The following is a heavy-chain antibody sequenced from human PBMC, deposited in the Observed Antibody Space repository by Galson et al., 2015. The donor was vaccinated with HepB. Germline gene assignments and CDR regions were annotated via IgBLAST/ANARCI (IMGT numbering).Heavy chain of an antibody. J-gene: IGHJ3*02. CDR3: TREADSGSYYGRDAFDI. CDR1: GFTFSSYA. Sequence: SLRLSCAASGFTFSSYAMSWVRQAPGKGLEWVSAISGSGGSTYYADSVKGRFTISRDNSKNTLYLQMNSLRAEDTAVYYCTREADSGSYYGRDAFDIWGQGTMVTVSS. D-gene: IGHD1-26*01. V-gene: IGHV3-23*01. CDR2: ISGSGGST.